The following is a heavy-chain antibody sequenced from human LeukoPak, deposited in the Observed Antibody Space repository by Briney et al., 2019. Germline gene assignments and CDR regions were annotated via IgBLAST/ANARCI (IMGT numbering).Heavy chain of an antibody. D-gene: IGHD4-11*01. J-gene: IGHJ4*02. CDR3: AKERMTTTSFDY. V-gene: IGHV3-23*01. CDR2: ISASGGTT. Sequence: GGSLRLSCAASGFTFSSYAMNWVRQAPGKGLEWVSDISASGGTTHYADSVKGRSTISRDNSKNTLYLQMNSLRAEDTAVYYCAKERMTTTSFDYWGQGTLVTVSS. CDR1: GFTFSSYA.